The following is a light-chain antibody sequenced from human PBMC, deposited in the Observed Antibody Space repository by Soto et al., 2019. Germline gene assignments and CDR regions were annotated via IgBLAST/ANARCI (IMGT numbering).Light chain of an antibody. Sequence: QLVLTQAPSVSGAPGRSVTISCSGGTSNIGRNSVNWCQQFPGTAPKLLIYMNDRRPSGVPDRFSAFRSGASASLAISGLQSEDGATYYCAAWDDNLNVVFGGGTKLTVL. J-gene: IGLJ2*01. CDR1: TSNIGRNS. CDR2: MND. CDR3: AAWDDNLNVV. V-gene: IGLV1-44*01.